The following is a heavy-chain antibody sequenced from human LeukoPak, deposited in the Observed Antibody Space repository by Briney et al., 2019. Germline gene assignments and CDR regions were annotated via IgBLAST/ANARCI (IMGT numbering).Heavy chain of an antibody. D-gene: IGHD3-3*01. Sequence: PSETLSLTCAVSGGSISSNSYYWGWIRQPPGKGLEWIGSIYYSGSTYYNPSLKSRVTISVDTSKNQFSLNLSSVTAADTAVYYCARGFWNAYIDYWGQGTLVTVSS. V-gene: IGHV4-39*07. CDR1: GGSISSNSYY. CDR2: IYYSGST. J-gene: IGHJ4*02. CDR3: ARGFWNAYIDY.